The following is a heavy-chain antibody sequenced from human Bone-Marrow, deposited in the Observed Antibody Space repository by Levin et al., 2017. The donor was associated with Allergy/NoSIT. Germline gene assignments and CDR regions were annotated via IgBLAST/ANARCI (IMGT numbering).Heavy chain of an antibody. Sequence: SCAASEFTVSSYYMSWVRQAPGKGLEWVSGISNAEGTQYADSVKGRFTISRDNSKNMLSLQMNSLRVEDTAVYYCAKGRSSSSVFDYWGQGTLVTVSS. CDR2: ISNAEGT. D-gene: IGHD6-6*01. CDR3: AKGRSSSSVFDY. CDR1: EFTVSSYY. J-gene: IGHJ4*02. V-gene: IGHV3-66*01.